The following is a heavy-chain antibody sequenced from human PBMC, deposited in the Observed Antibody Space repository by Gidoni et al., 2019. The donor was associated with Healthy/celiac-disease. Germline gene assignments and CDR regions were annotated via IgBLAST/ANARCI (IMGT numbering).Heavy chain of an antibody. D-gene: IGHD4-17*01. V-gene: IGHV3-30*04. J-gene: IGHJ4*02. CDR1: GFTFSSYA. CDR3: ARDQSTTWGQCFDY. Sequence: QVQLVESGGGVVQPGRSLRLSCAASGFTFSSYAMHWVRQAPGKGLEWVAVISYDGSNKYYADSVKGRFTISRDNSKNTLYLQMNSLRAEDTAVYYCARDQSTTWGQCFDYWGQGTLVTVSS. CDR2: ISYDGSNK.